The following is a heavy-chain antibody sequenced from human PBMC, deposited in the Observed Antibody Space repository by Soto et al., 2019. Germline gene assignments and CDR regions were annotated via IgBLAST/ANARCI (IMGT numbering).Heavy chain of an antibody. D-gene: IGHD3-3*01. CDR3: ARATIFGVVIVHGFDY. CDR2: VIPIFGTA. J-gene: IGHJ4*02. Sequence: SVKVSCKASGGTFSSYAISWVRQAPGQGLEWMGGVIPIFGTAKYAQKFQGRVTLTADESTSTAYMELSSLSSEDTAVYYCARATIFGVVIVHGFDYWGQGTLVTVSS. V-gene: IGHV1-69*13. CDR1: GGTFSSYA.